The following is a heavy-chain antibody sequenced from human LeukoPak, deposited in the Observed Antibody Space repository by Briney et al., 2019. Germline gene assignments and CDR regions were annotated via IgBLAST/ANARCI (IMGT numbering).Heavy chain of an antibody. CDR2: INPNSGGT. CDR1: GYTFTDYY. CDR3: ARDGVVWSSSRGYCSGGSCYWFDP. Sequence: ASVKVSCKASGYTFTDYYMHWVRQAPGQGLEWMGWINPNSGGTNYAQKFQGRVTMTRDTSISTAYMELSRLRSDDTAVYFCARDGVVWSSSRGYCSGGSCYWFDPWGQGTLVTVSS. V-gene: IGHV1-2*02. J-gene: IGHJ5*02. D-gene: IGHD2-15*01.